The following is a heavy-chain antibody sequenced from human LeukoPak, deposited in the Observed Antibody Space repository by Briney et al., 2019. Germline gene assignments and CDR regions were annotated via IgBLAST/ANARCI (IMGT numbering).Heavy chain of an antibody. CDR3: AKDPNGDYVGAFDT. V-gene: IGHV3-23*01. J-gene: IGHJ3*02. CDR1: GFTFSSYA. D-gene: IGHD4-17*01. Sequence: GGSLRLSCAASGFTFSSYAMSWVRQSPGKGLEWVSGIGITSEYIHYADSVKGRFTISRDNSKNTVYLEMSSLRAEDAAVYYCAKDPNGDYVGAFDTWGQGTMVIVSS. CDR2: IGITSEYI.